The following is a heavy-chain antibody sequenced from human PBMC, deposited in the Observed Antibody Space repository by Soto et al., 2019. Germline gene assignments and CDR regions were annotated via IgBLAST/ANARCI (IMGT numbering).Heavy chain of an antibody. J-gene: IGHJ5*02. V-gene: IGHV2-5*01. CDR3: AHRGYGDYPRDNWFDP. Sequence: SGPTLVNPTQALTLTCSFSGFSLSTGGRGVGWIRQPPGKALEWLALIYWNDDKRFSPSLKSRLTITKDTSKNQVVLTMTNMDPVDTATYYCAHRGYGDYPRDNWFDPWGQGTLVTVSS. D-gene: IGHD4-17*01. CDR1: GFSLSTGGRG. CDR2: IYWNDDK.